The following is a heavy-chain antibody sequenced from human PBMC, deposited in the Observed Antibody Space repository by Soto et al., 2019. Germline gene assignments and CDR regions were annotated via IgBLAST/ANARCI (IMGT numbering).Heavy chain of an antibody. J-gene: IGHJ5*02. CDR1: GGTFSSYA. CDR2: MIPIFGTA. D-gene: IGHD6-13*01. Sequence: QVQLVQSGAEVKKPGSSVKVSCKASGGTFSSYAISWVRQAPGQGLEWMGGMIPIFGTANYAQKFQGRVTITADESTSTAYMELSGLSYEDTAGYYCARVGIAAFQAFPGDKWFDPWGQGTPVTGSS. CDR3: ARVGIAAFQAFPGDKWFDP. V-gene: IGHV1-69*01.